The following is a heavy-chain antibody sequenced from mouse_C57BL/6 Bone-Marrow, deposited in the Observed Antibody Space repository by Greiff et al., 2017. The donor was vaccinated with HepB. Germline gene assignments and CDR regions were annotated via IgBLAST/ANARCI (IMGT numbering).Heavy chain of an antibody. CDR1: GYTFTSYW. CDR3: ARFITTVVVDY. J-gene: IGHJ2*01. Sequence: QVQLKQPGAELVKPGASVKLSCKASGYTFTSYWMQWVKQRPGQGLEWIGEIDPSDSYTNYTQKFKGRATLTVDTSSSTAYMQLSSLTSEDSAVYYCARFITTVVVDYWGQGTTLTVSS. D-gene: IGHD1-1*01. CDR2: IDPSDSYT. V-gene: IGHV1-50*01.